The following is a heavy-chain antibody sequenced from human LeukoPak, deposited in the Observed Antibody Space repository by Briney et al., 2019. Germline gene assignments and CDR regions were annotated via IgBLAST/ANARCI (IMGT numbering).Heavy chain of an antibody. CDR3: ARGYYDSSGCKAGNDY. D-gene: IGHD3-22*01. Sequence: SETLTLTCAVYVESFSGYYWSGIRQPPGKAGEWLGDINHSGSTNYNPSLKSRVTISVDTSKNRFSLKLSAVAAADTAVYYCARGYYDSSGCKAGNDYWGQGTMVTVSS. CDR2: INHSGST. CDR1: VESFSGYY. J-gene: IGHJ4*02. V-gene: IGHV4-34*01.